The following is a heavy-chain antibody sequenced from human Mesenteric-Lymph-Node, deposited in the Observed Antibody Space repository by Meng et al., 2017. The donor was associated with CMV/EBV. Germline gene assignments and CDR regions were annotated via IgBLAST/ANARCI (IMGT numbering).Heavy chain of an antibody. D-gene: IGHD3-10*01. J-gene: IGHJ4*01. CDR3: GRYRGPGSIHYYFDS. CDR1: GYSFTNYW. V-gene: IGHV5-51*01. Sequence: GGSLRLSCKASGYSFTNYWIGWVRQMPGKGPEWMGIIYPGDSVTGYSPSFQGQATISAGKSTNAAYLEWTDLKTSDTATYYRGRYRGPGSIHYYFDSWGHGTLVTVSS. CDR2: IYPGDSVT.